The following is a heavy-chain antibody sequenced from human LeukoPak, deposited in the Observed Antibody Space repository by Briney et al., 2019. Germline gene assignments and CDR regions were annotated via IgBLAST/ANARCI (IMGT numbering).Heavy chain of an antibody. CDR1: GFTVSSNY. CDR3: ARDGESSYYDSSGYNNFDY. J-gene: IGHJ4*02. V-gene: IGHV3-66*01. Sequence: PGGSLRLSCAASGFTVSSNYMSWVRQAPGKGLEWVSVIYSGGSTYYADSVKGRFTIYRDNSKNTLYLQMNSLGAEDTAVYYCARDGESSYYDSSGYNNFDYWGQGTLVTVSS. CDR2: IYSGGST. D-gene: IGHD3-22*01.